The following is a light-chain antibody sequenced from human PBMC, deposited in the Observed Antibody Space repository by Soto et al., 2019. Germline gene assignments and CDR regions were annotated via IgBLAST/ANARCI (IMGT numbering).Light chain of an antibody. V-gene: IGLV1-40*01. CDR3: QSYDSSLSEV. CDR2: GNS. J-gene: IGLJ2*01. Sequence: QSVLTQPPSVSGAPGQRVTISCTGSSSNIGAGYDVHWYQQLPGTAPKLLIYGNSNRPSGVPDRFSGSKSGTSASLAITGIQAEDEADYDCQSYDSSLSEVFGGGTKLTVL. CDR1: SSNIGAGYD.